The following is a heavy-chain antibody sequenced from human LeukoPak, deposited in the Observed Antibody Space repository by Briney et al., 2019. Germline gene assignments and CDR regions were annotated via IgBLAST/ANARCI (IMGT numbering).Heavy chain of an antibody. V-gene: IGHV4-39*07. J-gene: IGHJ3*02. CDR3: ARDRGGLDAFDI. CDR1: GGSISSSSYY. D-gene: IGHD3-10*01. Sequence: PSETLSLTCTVSGGSISSSSYYWGWIRQSPGKGLEWIGNIHHSENIYYNVSLKSRVTISVHTSNNQFSLNLNSVTAADTAVYYCARDRGGLDAFDIWGQGTMVTVSS. CDR2: IHHSENI.